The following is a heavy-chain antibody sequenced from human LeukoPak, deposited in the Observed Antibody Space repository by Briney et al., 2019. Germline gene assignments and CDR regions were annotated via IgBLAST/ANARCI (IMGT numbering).Heavy chain of an antibody. D-gene: IGHD6-13*01. CDR2: IYYSGST. CDR1: GGSISSYY. V-gene: IGHV4-59*01. CDR3: ARGAAADLDY. J-gene: IGHJ4*02. Sequence: PSETLSLTCTVSGGSISSYYWSWIRQPPGKGLEWIGYIYYSGSTNYNPSLKSRVTISVDTSKNQFSLKLSSVTAADTAMYYCARGAAADLDYWGQGTLVTVSS.